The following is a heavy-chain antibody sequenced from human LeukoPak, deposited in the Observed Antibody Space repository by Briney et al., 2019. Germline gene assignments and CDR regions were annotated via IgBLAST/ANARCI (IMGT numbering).Heavy chain of an antibody. Sequence: GGSLGLSCTASGFRLEDYAMHWVRQGPGKGLEWVSGISWNGNSVGYADSVKGRFTISRDNANSSLFLQINSLREEDTALYFCTKDHPHSLWGQGTLVTVSS. J-gene: IGHJ4*02. V-gene: IGHV3-9*01. CDR1: GFRLEDYA. CDR3: TKDHPHSL. CDR2: ISWNGNSV.